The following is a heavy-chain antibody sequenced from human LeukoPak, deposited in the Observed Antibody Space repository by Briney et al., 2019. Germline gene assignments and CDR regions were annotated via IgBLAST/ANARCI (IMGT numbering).Heavy chain of an antibody. J-gene: IGHJ6*03. V-gene: IGHV3-66*02. CDR1: GFTVSSNY. CDR2: IYSGGST. D-gene: IGHD2-2*01. CDR3: ARDRRGGQCGSTSCYNYYYYYYMDV. Sequence: VQPGGSLRLSCAASGFTVSSNYMSWVRQAPGKGLEWVSVIYSGGSTYYADSVKGRFTISRDNSKNTLYLQMNSLRAEDTAVYYCARDRRGGQCGSTSCYNYYYYYYMDVWGKGTTVTASS.